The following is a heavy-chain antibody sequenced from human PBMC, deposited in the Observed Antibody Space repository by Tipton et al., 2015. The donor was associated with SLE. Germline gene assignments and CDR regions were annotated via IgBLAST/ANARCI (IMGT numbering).Heavy chain of an antibody. Sequence: VQLVQSGGGLVKSGGSLRLSCAASGFTFSSYTMNWVRQAPGKGLEWVSSISGDSSYKFYADSLKGRFTISRDNAKNSLYLQVNSLRADDTAVYYCARERGLRGVVGAGADFQHWGQGTLVTVSS. V-gene: IGHV3-21*04. CDR1: GFTFSSYT. CDR3: ARERGLRGVVGAGADFQH. J-gene: IGHJ1*01. D-gene: IGHD1-26*01. CDR2: ISGDSSYK.